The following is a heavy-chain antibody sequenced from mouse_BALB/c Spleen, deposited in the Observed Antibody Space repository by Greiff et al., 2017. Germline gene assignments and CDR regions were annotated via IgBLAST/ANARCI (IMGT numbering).Heavy chain of an antibody. Sequence: EVKLVESGGGLVQPGGSRKLSCAASGFTFSSFGMHWVRQAPEKGLEWVAYISSGSSTIYYADTVKGRFTISRDNPKNTLFLQMTSLRSEDTAMYYCARWAITTIDYAMDYWGQGTSVTVSS. CDR2: ISSGSSTI. D-gene: IGHD2-4*01. CDR3: ARWAITTIDYAMDY. J-gene: IGHJ4*01. V-gene: IGHV5-17*02. CDR1: GFTFSSFG.